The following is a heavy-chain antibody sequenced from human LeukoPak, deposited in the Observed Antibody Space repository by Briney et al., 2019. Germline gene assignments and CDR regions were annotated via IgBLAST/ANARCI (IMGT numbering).Heavy chain of an antibody. J-gene: IGHJ4*02. Sequence: AGSLRLSCAASGFTFDTYGMNWIRQAPGKGLEWVSFITGGSNTIYYADAVKGRFTISRDNAKNSLYLQMNCLRVEDTAVYYCARDRMGGSFDYWGQGTLVTVSS. CDR3: ARDRMGGSFDY. V-gene: IGHV3-48*01. CDR2: ITGGSNTI. D-gene: IGHD2-15*01. CDR1: GFTFDTYG.